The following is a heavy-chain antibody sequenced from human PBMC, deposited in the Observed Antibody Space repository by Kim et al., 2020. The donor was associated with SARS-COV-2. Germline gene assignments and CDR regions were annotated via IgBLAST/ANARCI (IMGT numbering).Heavy chain of an antibody. D-gene: IGHD3-9*01. CDR1: GFTFSSYD. J-gene: IGHJ2*01. V-gene: IGHV3-13*04. CDR3: ARGYRYFDHWYFDL. Sequence: GGSLRLSCAASGFTFSSYDMHWVRQATGKGLEWVSAIGTGGDTYYPGSVKGRFTISRENAKNSLYLQMNSLRAGDTAVYYCARGYRYFDHWYFDLWGRGTLVTVSS. CDR2: IGTGGDT.